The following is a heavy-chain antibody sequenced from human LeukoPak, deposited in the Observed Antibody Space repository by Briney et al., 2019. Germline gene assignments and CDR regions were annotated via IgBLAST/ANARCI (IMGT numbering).Heavy chain of an antibody. D-gene: IGHD4-17*01. J-gene: IGHJ4*02. CDR2: IIPIFGIA. CDR1: GGTFSSYA. V-gene: IGHV1-69*04. CDR3: ARHDYGDYFGY. Sequence: GASVKVSCKASGGTFSSYASSWVRQAPGQGLEWMGRIIPIFGIANYAQKFQGRVTITADKSTSTAYMELSSLRSEDTAVYYCARHDYGDYFGYWGQGTLVTVSS.